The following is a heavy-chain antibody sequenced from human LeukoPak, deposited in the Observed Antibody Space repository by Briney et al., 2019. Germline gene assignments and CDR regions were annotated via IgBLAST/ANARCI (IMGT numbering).Heavy chain of an antibody. V-gene: IGHV3-30*04. J-gene: IGHJ4*02. CDR3: ARDSYYNSSGPYCY. CDR1: GFTFSSYA. D-gene: IGHD3-22*01. CDR2: ISYDGSNK. Sequence: PGGSLRLSCATSGFTFSSYAMHWVRQAPGKGLEWVAVISYDGSNKYYADSVKGRFTISRDNSKNTLYLQMNSLRAEDTAVYYCARDSYYNSSGPYCYWGQGTLVTVSS.